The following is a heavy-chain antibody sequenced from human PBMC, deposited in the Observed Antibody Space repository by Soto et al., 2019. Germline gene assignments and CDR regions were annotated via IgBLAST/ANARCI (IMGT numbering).Heavy chain of an antibody. CDR1: GYTFTSYG. D-gene: IGHD3-3*01. J-gene: IGHJ4*02. CDR2: ISAYNGNT. V-gene: IGHV1-18*01. CDR3: AREPSYDFWSGYREKKDYFDY. Sequence: VASVKVSCKASGYTFTSYGISWVRQAPEQGLEWMGWISAYNGNTNYAQKLQGRVTMTTDTSTSTAYMELRSLRSDDTAVYYCAREPSYDFWSGYREKKDYFDYWGQGTLLTVSS.